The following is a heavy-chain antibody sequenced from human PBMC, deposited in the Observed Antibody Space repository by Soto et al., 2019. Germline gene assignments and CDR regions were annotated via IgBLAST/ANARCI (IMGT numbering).Heavy chain of an antibody. V-gene: IGHV4-30-4*01. CDR3: ARHHLWGSSWYDY. CDR2: IYYNGNT. D-gene: IGHD6-13*01. J-gene: IGHJ4*02. CDR1: GDSISSGDYY. Sequence: SETLSLTCTVSGDSISSGDYYWSWIRQPPGKGLEWIGCIYYNGNTNYSPSLKSRVTISVDISNNQFSLKLTSVTAADTAVYYCARHHLWGSSWYDYWGQGTLVTVSS.